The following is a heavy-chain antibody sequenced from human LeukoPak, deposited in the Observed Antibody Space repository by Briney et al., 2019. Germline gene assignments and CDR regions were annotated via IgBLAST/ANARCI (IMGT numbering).Heavy chain of an antibody. Sequence: SETLSLTCTVSGGSITGYYWNWIRQPAGQGLEWLGRVYSIGGGNYNPSLTRRPPISLDTSKNQFSLKLTSLTAADTAVYYCAREEFLHEIDSSGYFVYWGRGTLVTVSS. CDR3: AREEFLHEIDSSGYFVY. CDR1: GGSITGYY. D-gene: IGHD3-22*01. CDR2: VYSIGGG. J-gene: IGHJ4*02. V-gene: IGHV4-4*07.